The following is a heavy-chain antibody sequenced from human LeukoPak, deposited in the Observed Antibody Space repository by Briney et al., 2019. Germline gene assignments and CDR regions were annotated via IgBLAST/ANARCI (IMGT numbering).Heavy chain of an antibody. J-gene: IGHJ4*02. Sequence: SGTLSLTCTVSGGSISSYYWSWIRQPPGKGLEWIGYIYYSGSTNYNPSLKSRVTISVDTSKNQFSLKLSSVTAADTAVYYCARNRPLWFGELEDWGQGTLVTVSS. D-gene: IGHD3-10*01. V-gene: IGHV4-59*01. CDR1: GGSISSYY. CDR3: ARNRPLWFGELED. CDR2: IYYSGST.